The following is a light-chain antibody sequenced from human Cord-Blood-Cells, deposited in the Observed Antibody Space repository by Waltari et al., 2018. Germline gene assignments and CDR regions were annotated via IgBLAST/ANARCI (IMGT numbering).Light chain of an antibody. J-gene: IGLJ3*02. V-gene: IGLV2-14*01. Sequence: QSALTQPASVSGSPGQSITISCTGTSSDVGGYHYVSWYQQHPGKAPKLMIYDVSNRPSGVSNRFSGSKSGNPASLTISGLQAEDEADYYCSPYTSSSTWVFGGGTKLTVL. CDR2: DVS. CDR1: SSDVGGYHY. CDR3: SPYTSSSTWV.